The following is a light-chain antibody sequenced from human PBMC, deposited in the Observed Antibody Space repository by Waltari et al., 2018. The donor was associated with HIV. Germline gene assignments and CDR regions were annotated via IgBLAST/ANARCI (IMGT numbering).Light chain of an antibody. CDR2: EVN. Sequence: QSALTQLPSASGSPGQSVTISCTGTSSDVGGSKYVSWYQQHPGKAPKLMIYEVNKRPSGVPDRFSGSKSANTASLTVSGLQADDEADYYCNSYAGSNNWVFGGGTKLTVL. J-gene: IGLJ3*02. CDR1: SSDVGGSKY. V-gene: IGLV2-8*01. CDR3: NSYAGSNNWV.